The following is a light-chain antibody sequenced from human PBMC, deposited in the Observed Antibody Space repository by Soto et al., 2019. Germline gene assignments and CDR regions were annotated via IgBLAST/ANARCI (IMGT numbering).Light chain of an antibody. Sequence: EIVLTQSPGTLSLSPGERVTLSCRASQSVSSSQLGWYQQKLGQAPRLLIYGASNRATGVPDRFSGSGSGTDFILTISRLEPEDFAVYYCQQYGSSPPFTFGQGTKLEIK. CDR1: QSVSSSQ. V-gene: IGKV3-20*01. J-gene: IGKJ2*01. CDR2: GAS. CDR3: QQYGSSPPFT.